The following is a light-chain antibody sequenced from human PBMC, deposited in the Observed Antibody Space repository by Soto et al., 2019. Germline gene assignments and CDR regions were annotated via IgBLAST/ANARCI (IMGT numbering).Light chain of an antibody. CDR2: GAS. J-gene: IGKJ2*01. CDR1: QSVSATY. Sequence: EFVLTQSPGTLSLSPGETATLSCRASQSVSATYLAWYQQKPGQAPRLLIYGASIRATGIPDRFSGSGSGTDFTLTISRLEPEDFAVYYCQQYGLSLMYTFGQGTKLEIK. V-gene: IGKV3-20*01. CDR3: QQYGLSLMYT.